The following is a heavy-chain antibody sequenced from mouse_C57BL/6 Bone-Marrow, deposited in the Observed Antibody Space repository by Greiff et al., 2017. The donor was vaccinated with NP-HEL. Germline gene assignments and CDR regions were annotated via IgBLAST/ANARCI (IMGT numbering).Heavy chain of an antibody. CDR2: INPSTGGT. D-gene: IGHD2-5*01. V-gene: IGHV1-42*01. Sequence: VQLQQSGPELVKPGASVKISCKASGYSFTGYYMNWVKQSPEKSLEWIGEINPSTGGTTYNQKFKAKATLTVDKSSSTAYMQLKSLTSEDSAVYYCARDSNYPFAYWGQGTLVTVSA. CDR1: GYSFTGYY. CDR3: ARDSNYPFAY. J-gene: IGHJ3*01.